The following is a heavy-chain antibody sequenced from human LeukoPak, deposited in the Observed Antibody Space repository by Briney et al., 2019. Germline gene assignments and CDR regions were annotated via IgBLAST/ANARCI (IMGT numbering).Heavy chain of an antibody. CDR2: IIPIFGTA. V-gene: IGHV1-69*01. CDR1: GGTFSSYA. J-gene: IGHJ5*02. D-gene: IGHD6-13*01. CDR3: ARGSEAAAAYNWFDP. Sequence: SVKVSRTASGGTFSSYAISWVRQAPGQGLEWMGGIIPIFGTANYAQKFQGRVTITADESTSTAYMEPSSLRSEDTAVYYCARGSEAAAAYNWFDPWGQGTLVTVSS.